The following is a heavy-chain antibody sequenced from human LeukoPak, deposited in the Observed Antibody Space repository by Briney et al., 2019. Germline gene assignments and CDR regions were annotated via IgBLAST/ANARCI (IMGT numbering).Heavy chain of an antibody. J-gene: IGHJ6*02. CDR1: GGTFSSYA. V-gene: IGHV1-69*04. CDR2: IIPILGIA. CDR3: ARGLDSSSWLLPRDYYYYGMDV. D-gene: IGHD6-13*01. Sequence: SVKVSCKASGGTFSSYAISWVRQAPGQGLDWMGRIIPILGIANYAQKFQGRVTITADKSTSTAYMELSSLRSEDTAVYYCARGLDSSSWLLPRDYYYYGMDVWGQGTTVTVSS.